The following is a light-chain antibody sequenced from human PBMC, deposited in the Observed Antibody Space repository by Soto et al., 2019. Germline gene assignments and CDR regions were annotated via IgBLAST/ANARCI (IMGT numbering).Light chain of an antibody. CDR2: EVT. Sequence: QSVLTQPASVSGSAGQSIAISCTGSSSDVGIYNYVSWYQQHPGKVPKLIIYEVTSRPSGVSIRFSGSKSGNTASLTISGLQPEDMSYYDCSSYTTTCTPVFGTGPKVTVL. CDR1: SSDVGIYNY. V-gene: IGLV2-14*01. J-gene: IGLJ1*01. CDR3: SSYTTTCTPV.